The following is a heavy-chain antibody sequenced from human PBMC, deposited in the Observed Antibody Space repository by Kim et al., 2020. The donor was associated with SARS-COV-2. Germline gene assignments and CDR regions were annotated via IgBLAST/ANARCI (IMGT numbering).Heavy chain of an antibody. CDR1: GFTFSNAW. CDR3: TIRGYCSGGSCYSYYFDY. J-gene: IGHJ4*02. CDR2: IKSKTDGGTT. D-gene: IGHD2-15*01. Sequence: GGSLRLSCAASGFTFSNAWMSWVRQAPGKGLEWVGRIKSKTDGGTTDYAAPVKGRFTISRDDSKNTLYLQMNRLKTEDTAEYYCTIRGYCSGGSCYSYYFDYWGQGTLVTVSS. V-gene: IGHV3-15*01.